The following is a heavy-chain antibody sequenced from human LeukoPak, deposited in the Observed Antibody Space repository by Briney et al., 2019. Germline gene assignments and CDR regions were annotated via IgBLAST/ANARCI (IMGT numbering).Heavy chain of an antibody. D-gene: IGHD1-26*01. CDR2: IYYSGST. J-gene: IGHJ4*02. Sequence: SETLSLTCTVSGGSISSSSYYWGWIRQPPGKGLEWIGSIYYSGSTYYNPSLKSRVTISVDTSKNQFFLKLSSVTAADTAVYYCARLTYSSGSYFSDSYYFDYWGQGTLVTVSS. V-gene: IGHV4-39*01. CDR3: ARLTYSSGSYFSDSYYFDY. CDR1: GGSISSSSYY.